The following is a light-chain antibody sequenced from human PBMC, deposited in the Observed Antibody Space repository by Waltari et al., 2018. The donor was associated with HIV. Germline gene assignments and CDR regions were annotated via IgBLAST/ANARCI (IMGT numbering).Light chain of an antibody. CDR2: EDN. CDR1: SGSIASNY. Sequence: NFMLTQPHSVSESPGKTVTISCTRSSGSIASNYVQWYQQRPGSSPTPVISEDNQRPSGVPDRFSGSIDSSSNSASLTISGLKTEDEADYYCQSYDSSNPVVFGGGTKLTVL. CDR3: QSYDSSNPVV. J-gene: IGLJ2*01. V-gene: IGLV6-57*01.